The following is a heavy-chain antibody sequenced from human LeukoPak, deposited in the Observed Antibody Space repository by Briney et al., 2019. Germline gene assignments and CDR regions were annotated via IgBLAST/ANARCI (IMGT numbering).Heavy chain of an antibody. Sequence: GGSLRLSCAASGFTFSSYSMNWVRQAPGKGLEWVSFISSSSSYICYADSVKGRFTISRDNAKNSLYLQLNSLRAEDTALYYCARGEWSSSPFDYWGQGTLVTVSS. CDR2: ISSSSSYI. D-gene: IGHD6-6*01. V-gene: IGHV3-21*01. CDR1: GFTFSSYS. CDR3: ARGEWSSSPFDY. J-gene: IGHJ4*02.